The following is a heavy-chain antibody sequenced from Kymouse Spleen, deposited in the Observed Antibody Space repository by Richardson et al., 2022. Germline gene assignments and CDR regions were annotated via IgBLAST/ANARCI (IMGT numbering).Heavy chain of an antibody. V-gene: IGHV4-34*01. CDR2: INHSGST. CDR3: ARGHYYGSGSYSSFDY. Sequence: QVQLQQWGAGLLKPSETLSLTCAVYGGSFSGYYWSWIRQPPGKGLEWIGEINHSGSTNYNPSLKSRVTISVDTSKNQFSLKLSSVTAADTAVYYCARGHYYGSGSYSSFDYWGQGTLVTVSS. CDR1: GGSFSGYY. J-gene: IGHJ4*02. D-gene: IGHD3-10*01.